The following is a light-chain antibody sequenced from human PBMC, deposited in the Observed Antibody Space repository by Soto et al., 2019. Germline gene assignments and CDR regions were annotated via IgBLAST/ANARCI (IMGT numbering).Light chain of an antibody. V-gene: IGLV1-44*01. Sequence: QLVLTQPPSASGTPGQRVAISCSGSSANIGGNSVNWYQQLPGTAPKLVIYSNNQRPSGVPDRFSGSKSGTSASLAIGGLRSEDEADYYCAAWDDSLSGYVFGTGTKLTVL. J-gene: IGLJ1*01. CDR3: AAWDDSLSGYV. CDR1: SANIGGNS. CDR2: SNN.